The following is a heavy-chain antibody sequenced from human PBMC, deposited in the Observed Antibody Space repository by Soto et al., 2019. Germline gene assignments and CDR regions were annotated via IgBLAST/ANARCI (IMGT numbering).Heavy chain of an antibody. CDR3: ARVMGGGYYPHYHYYYAMDV. CDR1: GGSISSGAYY. CDR2: IYYSGST. D-gene: IGHD2-21*02. Sequence: GPGPNAPSETLSLTCTVSGGSISSGAYYWSWIRQPPGKGLEWIGYIYYSGSTYYSPSLKSRITISVDTSKNQFSLRLSSATAADTAVYYCARVMGGGYYPHYHYYYAMDVWGQGTTVTVSS. V-gene: IGHV4-30-4*01. J-gene: IGHJ6*02.